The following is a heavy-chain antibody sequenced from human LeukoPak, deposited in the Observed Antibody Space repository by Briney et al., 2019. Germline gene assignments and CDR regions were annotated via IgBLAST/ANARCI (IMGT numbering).Heavy chain of an antibody. J-gene: IGHJ4*02. CDR1: GFTFSNAW. V-gene: IGHV3-15*01. D-gene: IGHD5-12*01. CDR2: IKSKTDGGTT. Sequence: GGSLRLSCAASGFTFSNAWMSWVRQAPGKGLEWVGRIKSKTDGGTTDYAAPVKGRFTISRDDSKNTLYLQMNSLKTEDTAVYYCARDPTQWLRYGYFDYWGQGTLVTVSS. CDR3: ARDPTQWLRYGYFDY.